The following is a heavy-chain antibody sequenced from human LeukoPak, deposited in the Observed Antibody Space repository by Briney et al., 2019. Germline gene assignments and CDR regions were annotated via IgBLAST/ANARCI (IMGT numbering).Heavy chain of an antibody. CDR1: GGSFSGYY. D-gene: IGHD2-2*01. J-gene: IGHJ5*02. V-gene: IGHV4-34*01. CDR2: INHSGST. CDR3: TRVLPGLDIVVVPAAKGWFDP. Sequence: SETLSLTCAVYGGSFSGYYWSWIRQPPGKGLEWIGEINHSGSTNYNPSLKSRVTISVDTSKNQFSLKLSSVTAADTAVYYCTRVLPGLDIVVVPAAKGWFDPWGQGTLVTVSS.